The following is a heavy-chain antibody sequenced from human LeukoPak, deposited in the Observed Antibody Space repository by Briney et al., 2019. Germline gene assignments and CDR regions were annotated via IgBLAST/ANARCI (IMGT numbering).Heavy chain of an antibody. D-gene: IGHD6-13*01. V-gene: IGHV4-61*01. J-gene: IGHJ4*02. Sequence: SETLSLTCTVSGGSVSSGSYYWSWIRQPPGKGLEWIGYIYYSGSTNYNPSLKSRVTISVDTSKNQFSLKLSSVTAADTAVYYCAGGAGYSSSNDYWGQGTLVTVSS. CDR1: GGSVSSGSYY. CDR2: IYYSGST. CDR3: AGGAGYSSSNDY.